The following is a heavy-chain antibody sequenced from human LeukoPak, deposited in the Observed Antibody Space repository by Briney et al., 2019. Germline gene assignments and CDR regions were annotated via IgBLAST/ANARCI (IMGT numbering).Heavy chain of an antibody. D-gene: IGHD3-22*01. Sequence: GSSVKVSCKASGGTFSSYAISWVRQAPGQGLEWMGGIIPIFGTANYAQKFQGRVTITADESTSTAYMELGSLRSEDTAVYYCASYLAQLGYYYDSSGYSEGYFDYWGQGTLVTVSS. J-gene: IGHJ4*02. CDR1: GGTFSSYA. CDR2: IIPIFGTA. V-gene: IGHV1-69*01. CDR3: ASYLAQLGYYYDSSGYSEGYFDY.